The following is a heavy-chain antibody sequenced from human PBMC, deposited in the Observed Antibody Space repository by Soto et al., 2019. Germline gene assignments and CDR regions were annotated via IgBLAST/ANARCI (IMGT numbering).Heavy chain of an antibody. CDR2: FYNSGSS. V-gene: IGHV3-53*01. D-gene: IGHD1-26*01. J-gene: IGHJ6*02. CDR1: GFTVSDNQ. Sequence: EVQLVQSGGGLIQPGGSLRLSCAASGFTVSDNQMNWVRQAPGKGLGWVSSFYNSGSSSQADSVKGRFTIPSDNSKNTSYLKMTSLRAEDTAVYYCEGWEERRALDVWGQETTVTVSS. CDR3: EGWEERRALDV.